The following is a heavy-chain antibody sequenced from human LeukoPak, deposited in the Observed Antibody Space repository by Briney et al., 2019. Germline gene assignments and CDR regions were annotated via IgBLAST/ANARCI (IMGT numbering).Heavy chain of an antibody. V-gene: IGHV3-11*04. J-gene: IGHJ1*01. CDR2: ISSSGSTI. D-gene: IGHD6-6*01. Sequence: PGGSLRLSCAASGFTFSDYYMSWIRQAPGKGLEWVSYISSSGSTIYYADSVKGRFTISRDNSKNTLYLQMNSLRAEDTAVYYCARDASRLAARGFQHWGQGTLVTVSS. CDR1: GFTFSDYY. CDR3: ARDASRLAARGFQH.